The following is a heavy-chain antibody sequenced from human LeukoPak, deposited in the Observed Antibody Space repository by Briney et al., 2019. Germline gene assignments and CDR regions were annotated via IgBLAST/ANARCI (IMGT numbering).Heavy chain of an antibody. J-gene: IGHJ6*03. D-gene: IGHD3-9*01. V-gene: IGHV4-39*07. CDR3: ARELTEMDYYYMDV. Sequence: PSQTLSLTCTVSGGSISSGSYYWSWIRQPPGKGLEWIGEINHSGSTNYNPSLKSRVTISVDTSKNQFSLKLSSVTAADTAVYYCARELTEMDYYYMDVWGKGTTVTISS. CDR1: GGSISSGSYY. CDR2: INHSGST.